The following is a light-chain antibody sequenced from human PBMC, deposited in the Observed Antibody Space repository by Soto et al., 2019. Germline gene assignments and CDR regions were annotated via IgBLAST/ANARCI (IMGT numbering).Light chain of an antibody. CDR1: SSDVGGYNY. V-gene: IGLV2-8*01. J-gene: IGLJ1*01. Sequence: QSVLTQPPSASGSPGQSVTISCTGTSSDVGGYNYVSWYQQHPGKAPKLMIYEVSKRPSGVPDRFSGSKSGHTASLTISGLQAEDEADYYCCSYAGRYTYVFGTGTKVTVL. CDR2: EVS. CDR3: CSYAGRYTYV.